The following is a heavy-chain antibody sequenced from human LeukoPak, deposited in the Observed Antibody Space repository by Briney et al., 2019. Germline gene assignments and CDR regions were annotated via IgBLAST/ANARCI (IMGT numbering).Heavy chain of an antibody. CDR1: GGSIGSSGYY. Sequence: SETLSLTCTVSGGSIGSSGYYWGWIRQPPGKGLEWIGYSYYSGSTNYNPSLTSRVTISVDTSKNQFSLNLSSVTAADTAVYYCARGGGRHDYWGQGTLVTVSS. J-gene: IGHJ4*02. D-gene: IGHD3-16*01. CDR3: ARGGGRHDY. V-gene: IGHV4-61*08. CDR2: SYYSGST.